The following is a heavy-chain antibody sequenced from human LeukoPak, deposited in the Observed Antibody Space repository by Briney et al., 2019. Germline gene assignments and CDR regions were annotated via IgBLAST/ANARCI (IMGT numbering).Heavy chain of an antibody. CDR2: ISGSGNVA. V-gene: IGHV3-23*01. Sequence: PGGSLRLSCVGSGFTSAKYAMTWVREAPGKGLEWVSVISGSGNVAYYAESVKGRFTISRDNSKRTLYLQMDSLRADDTAIYYCAKDRAGANWGQGTLVLVSS. CDR1: GFTSAKYA. CDR3: AKDRAGAN. J-gene: IGHJ4*02.